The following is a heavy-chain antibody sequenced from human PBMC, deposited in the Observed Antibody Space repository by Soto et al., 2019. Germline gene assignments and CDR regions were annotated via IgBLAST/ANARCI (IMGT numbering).Heavy chain of an antibody. V-gene: IGHV4-59*03. CDR3: ATDSTGYYSDAFDV. J-gene: IGHJ3*01. D-gene: IGHD3-22*01. CDR2: IYNSGTT. Sequence: SETLSLTCTVSGAAMSSYYWSGLRQSPGKGLEWIGYIYNSGTTDYNPSLKSRVTISVERSKFQFSLKLTSVTAADTAVYYCATDSTGYYSDAFDVWGQGARVT. CDR1: GAAMSSYY.